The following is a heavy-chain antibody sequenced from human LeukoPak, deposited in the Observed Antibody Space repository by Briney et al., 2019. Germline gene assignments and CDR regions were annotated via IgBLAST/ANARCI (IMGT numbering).Heavy chain of an antibody. CDR1: GFTFGSYW. V-gene: IGHV3-74*01. CDR2: INTDGGST. J-gene: IGHJ4*02. CDR3: GRGFSIVPAGIPDY. D-gene: IGHD2-2*02. Sequence: GGSLRLSCAASGFTFGSYWMHWVRQAPGKGLVWVSRINTDGGSTTYADSVKGRLTISRDNAKNTLYLQMNSLRAEDTAVYYCGRGFSIVPAGIPDYWGLGTLVTVSS.